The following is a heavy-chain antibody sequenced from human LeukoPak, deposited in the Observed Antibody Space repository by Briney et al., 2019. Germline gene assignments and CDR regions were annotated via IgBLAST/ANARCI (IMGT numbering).Heavy chain of an antibody. J-gene: IGHJ3*02. D-gene: IGHD3-3*01. V-gene: IGHV4-59*01. CDR3: ARASFFLSSVDI. CDR2: IYYSGST. Sequence: SETLSLTCTGSGGSISSYYWSWIRQPPGKGLEWIGYIYYSGSTNYNPCLKSRVTISVDTSKYQFSLKLSSVTAADTAVYYCARASFFLSSVDIWGQGTMVTVSS. CDR1: GGSISSYY.